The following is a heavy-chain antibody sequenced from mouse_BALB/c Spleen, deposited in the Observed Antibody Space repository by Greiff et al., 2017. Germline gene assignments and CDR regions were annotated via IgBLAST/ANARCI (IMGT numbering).Heavy chain of an antibody. Sequence: EVKLVESGGGLVKPGGSLKLSCAASGFTFSSYAMSWVRQSPEKRLEWVAEISSGGSYTYYPDTVTGRFTISRDNAKNTLYLEMSSLRSEDTAMYYCARDRGGNYDYWGQGTTLTVSS. D-gene: IGHD2-1*01. J-gene: IGHJ2*01. CDR1: GFTFSSYA. CDR3: ARDRGGNYDY. V-gene: IGHV5-9-4*01. CDR2: ISSGGSYT.